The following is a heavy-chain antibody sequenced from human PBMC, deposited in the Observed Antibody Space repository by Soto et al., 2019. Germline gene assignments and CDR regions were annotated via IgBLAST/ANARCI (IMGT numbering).Heavy chain of an antibody. V-gene: IGHV4-59*08. CDR3: ARLARYYYGSGSYSYYFDY. CDR2: IYYSGST. D-gene: IGHD3-10*01. Sequence: QVQLQESGPGLVKPSETLSLTCSVSGGSISSYSWSWIRQPPGKGLEWIGYIYYSGSTNYNPSLKSRVTISVDTSKNQFSLKLSSVTAADTAVYYCARLARYYYGSGSYSYYFDYWGHGTLVTVST. J-gene: IGHJ4*01. CDR1: GGSISSYS.